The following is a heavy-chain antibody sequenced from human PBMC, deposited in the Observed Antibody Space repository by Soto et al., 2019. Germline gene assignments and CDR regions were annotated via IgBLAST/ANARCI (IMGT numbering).Heavy chain of an antibody. CDR2: LYSGGTT. J-gene: IGHJ5*02. CDR3: VRARGGSYWLDP. D-gene: IGHD2-15*01. CDR1: GFSVSNSY. Sequence: EVQLVESGGGLVQPGGSLRISCVASGFSVSNSYMSWVRQAPGKGLEWVSILYSGGTTYYADSVKGRFTFSRDTSENTVFVQMNNLRVEDTAVYYCVRARGGSYWLDPWGQGTLVTVSS. V-gene: IGHV3-53*01.